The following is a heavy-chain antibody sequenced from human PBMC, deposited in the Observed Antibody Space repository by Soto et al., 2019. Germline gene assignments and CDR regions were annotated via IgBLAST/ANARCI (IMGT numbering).Heavy chain of an antibody. V-gene: IGHV3-30*18. CDR2: ISYDGSNK. J-gene: IGHJ3*02. D-gene: IGHD1-26*01. CDR3: AKARLVGANVSPRSPPEAFDI. Sequence: QVQLVESGGGVVQTGRSLRLSCAASGFTFSSYGMHWVRQAPGKGLEWVAVISYDGSNKYYADSVKGRFTISRDNSKDTLYLQMKSLRAEDTAVYYGAKARLVGANVSPRSPPEAFDIWGQGPIVTVSS. CDR1: GFTFSSYG.